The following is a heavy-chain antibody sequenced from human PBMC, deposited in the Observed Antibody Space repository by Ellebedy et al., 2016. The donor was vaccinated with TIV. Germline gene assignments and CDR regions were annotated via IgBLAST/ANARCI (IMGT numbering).Heavy chain of an antibody. V-gene: IGHV3-30*03. D-gene: IGHD1-1*01. J-gene: IGHJ4*02. Sequence: PGGSLRLSCAASGFTFSSYDMHWVRQAPGKGLEWVAVISSDGSNKYYADSVKGRFTISRDNSKNTLFLQMNSLRAEDTAVYYCAREHMTSTGSPLDYWGQGTLVTVSS. CDR2: ISSDGSNK. CDR3: AREHMTSTGSPLDY. CDR1: GFTFSSYD.